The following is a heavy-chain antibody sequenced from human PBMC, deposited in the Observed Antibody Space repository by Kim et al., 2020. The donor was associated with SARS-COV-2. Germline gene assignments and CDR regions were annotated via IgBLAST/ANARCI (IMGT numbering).Heavy chain of an antibody. CDR2: ISYDGSNK. D-gene: IGHD3-22*01. CDR3: AKSFYGSRRGYFDY. CDR1: GFTFSSYG. J-gene: IGHJ4*03. Sequence: GGSLRLSCAASGFTFSSYGMHWVRQAPGKGLEWVAVISYDGSNKYYADSVKGRFTISRDNSKNTLYLQMNSLRAEDTAVYYCAKSFYGSRRGYFDYWSQGTLVTVSS. V-gene: IGHV3-30*18.